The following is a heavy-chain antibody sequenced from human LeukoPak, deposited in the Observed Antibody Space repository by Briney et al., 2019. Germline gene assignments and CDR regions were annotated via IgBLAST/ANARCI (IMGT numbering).Heavy chain of an antibody. J-gene: IGHJ4*02. CDR2: INHSGST. V-gene: IGHV4-34*01. D-gene: IGHD2-15*01. CDR3: ARLMVYCRD. CDR1: GGSFTDHY. Sequence: SETLSLTCAVYGGSFTDHYWSWIRQPPGKGLEWIGEINHSGSTNYNPSLKSRVTISVDTSKNQFSLKLSSVTAADTAVYYCARLMVYCRDWGQGTLVTVSS.